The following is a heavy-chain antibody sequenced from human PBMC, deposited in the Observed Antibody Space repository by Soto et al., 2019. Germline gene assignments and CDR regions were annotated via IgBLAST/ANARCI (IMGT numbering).Heavy chain of an antibody. CDR1: GGTFSSYA. Sequence: QVQLVQSGTEVKKPGSSVTVSCKASGGTFSSYAISWVRQAPGQGLAWMGGIIPMCNTTNYAQRFQGRVTMTADKSTSTAYMELNSLRSEDTAVYYCARDKEMATITELVYWGQGTLVTVSS. CDR2: IIPMCNTT. V-gene: IGHV1-69*06. D-gene: IGHD5-12*01. CDR3: ARDKEMATITELVY. J-gene: IGHJ4*02.